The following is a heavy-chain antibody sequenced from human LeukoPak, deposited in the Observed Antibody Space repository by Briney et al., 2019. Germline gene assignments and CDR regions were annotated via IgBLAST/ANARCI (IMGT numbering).Heavy chain of an antibody. CDR3: AREKVYSGYDYVSDY. D-gene: IGHD5-12*01. Sequence: LRLSCAASGFTFSSYSMNWVRQHPGKGLEWIGYIYYSGSTYYNPSLKSRVTISVDTSKNQFSLKLSSVTAADTAVYYCAREKVYSGYDYVSDYWGQGTLVTVSS. CDR2: IYYSGST. CDR1: GFTFSSYS. J-gene: IGHJ4*02. V-gene: IGHV4-31*02.